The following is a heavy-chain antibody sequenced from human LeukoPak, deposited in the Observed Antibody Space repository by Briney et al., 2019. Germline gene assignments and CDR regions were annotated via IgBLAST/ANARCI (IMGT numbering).Heavy chain of an antibody. CDR3: AKAFSFGSGYFYSTFDY. CDR1: GFTFSGYG. V-gene: IGHV3-30*18. D-gene: IGHD3-10*01. Sequence: PGRSLRLSCSASGFTFSGYGMHWVRQAPGKGLEWVAVISYDGSNKYYADSVKGRFTISRDNSKNTLYQQMNSLRAEDTAVYYCAKAFSFGSGYFYSTFDYWGQGTLVTVSS. CDR2: ISYDGSNK. J-gene: IGHJ4*02.